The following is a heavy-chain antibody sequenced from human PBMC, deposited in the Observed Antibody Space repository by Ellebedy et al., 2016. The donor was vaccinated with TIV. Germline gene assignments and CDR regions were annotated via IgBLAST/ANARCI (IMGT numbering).Heavy chain of an antibody. CDR2: IKQDGSEK. V-gene: IGHV3-7*01. D-gene: IGHD6-19*01. CDR3: ARDQWLGRAYYFDS. Sequence: GGSLRLSCAASGFTFSNYWMSWVRPAPGKGLEWVANIKQDGSEKYYVDSVKGRFSISRDNTKNSLYLQMNSLTDEDTAVYYCARDQWLGRAYYFDSWGQGTLVTVSS. J-gene: IGHJ4*02. CDR1: GFTFSNYW.